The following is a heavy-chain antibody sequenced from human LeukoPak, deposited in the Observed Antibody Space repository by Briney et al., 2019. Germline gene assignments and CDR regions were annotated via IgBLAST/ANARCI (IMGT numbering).Heavy chain of an antibody. J-gene: IGHJ5*02. CDR2: ITIRGHTK. V-gene: IGHV3-48*03. CDR3: ARGDPHADL. CDR1: GFAFSTYE. Sequence: GGSLRLSCAASGFAFSTYEMSWVHQAPGKGLEWIADITIRGHTKNYADSVKGRFTISRDNARSSLYLQMNSLRVEDTGVFYCARGDPHADLWGQGTLVTVSS.